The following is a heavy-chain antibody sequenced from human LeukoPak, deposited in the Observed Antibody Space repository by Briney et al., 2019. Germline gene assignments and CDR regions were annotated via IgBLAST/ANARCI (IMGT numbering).Heavy chain of an antibody. CDR2: IYDSGST. D-gene: IGHD3-10*01. CDR1: GDSISSGSSY. V-gene: IGHV4-61*02. J-gene: IGHJ5*02. CDR3: ARAYERFGVSWFDP. Sequence: SQTLSLTCTVSGDSISSGSSYWSWIRQPAGKGLERIGRIYDSGSTNYNPSLKSRVTMSVDTSKNQFSLKVSSVTAADTAVYYCARAYERFGVSWFDPWGQGTLVIVSS.